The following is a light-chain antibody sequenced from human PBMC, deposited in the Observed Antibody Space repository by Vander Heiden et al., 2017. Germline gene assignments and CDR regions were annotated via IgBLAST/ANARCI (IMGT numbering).Light chain of an antibody. CDR3: CSYATSSTYV. Sequence: QSALTQPASVSGSPGQSITISCTGTSSDVGSYNLVSWYQQHPAKAPKLMIYEGSKRPSGVSNRFSGSKSGNTASLTISGLQAEDEADYYCCSYATSSTYVFGTGTKVTVL. V-gene: IGLV2-23*01. J-gene: IGLJ1*01. CDR2: EGS. CDR1: SSDVGSYNL.